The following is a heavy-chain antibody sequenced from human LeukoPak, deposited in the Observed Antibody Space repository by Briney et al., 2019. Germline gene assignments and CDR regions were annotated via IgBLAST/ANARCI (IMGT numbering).Heavy chain of an antibody. Sequence: GGSLRLSCAASGFTFSNYAMSWVRQAPGKGLEWVSGTSGSGSGTYYADSVKGRFSISRDNSKSTLSLQMNSLRAEDTAIYYCAKQRGYTYNYAIDYWGQGTLVTVSS. CDR2: TSGSGSGT. CDR1: GFTFSNYA. V-gene: IGHV3-23*01. D-gene: IGHD5-12*01. CDR3: AKQRGYTYNYAIDY. J-gene: IGHJ4*02.